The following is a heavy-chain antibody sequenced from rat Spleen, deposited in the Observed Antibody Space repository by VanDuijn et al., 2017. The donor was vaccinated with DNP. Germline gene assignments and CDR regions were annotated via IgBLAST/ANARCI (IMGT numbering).Heavy chain of an antibody. D-gene: IGHD1-2*01. CDR3: ARDYYRRYIYHWAMDA. CDR1: GFSLTSYT. J-gene: IGHJ4*01. CDR2: ISGGGST. Sequence: QVQLKESGPGLVQPSQTLSLTCTVSGFSLTSYTVAWVRQPPGRGLEWITAISGGGSTYYDSGLKSRLSISRDTSKSQVLLTMNSLQPEDTAMYFCARDYYRRYIYHWAMDAWGQGTSVTVSS. V-gene: IGHV2-6*01.